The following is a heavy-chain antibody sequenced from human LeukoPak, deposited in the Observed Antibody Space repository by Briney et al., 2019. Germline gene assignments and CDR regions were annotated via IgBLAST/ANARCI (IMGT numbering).Heavy chain of an antibody. CDR1: GFTFISYG. D-gene: IGHD2-21*02. CDR2: IRYDGSNK. V-gene: IGHV3-30*02. Sequence: GGSLRLSCAASGFTFISYGMHWVRQAPGKGLEWVAFIRYDGSNKYYADSVKGRFTISRDNSKNTLYLQMNSLRAEDTAVYYCAKDQGKFIVVVTAAAFDIWGQGTMVTVSS. J-gene: IGHJ3*02. CDR3: AKDQGKFIVVVTAAAFDI.